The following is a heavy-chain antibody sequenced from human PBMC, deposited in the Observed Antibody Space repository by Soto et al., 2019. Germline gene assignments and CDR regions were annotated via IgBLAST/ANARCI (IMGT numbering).Heavy chain of an antibody. CDR3: AREASGWSVDY. Sequence: QVQLVQSGAEVKKPGASVKVSCKASGYTFTSFGFTWVRQAPGQGLEWMGWINAYNGNTNYAQKFPGRVTMTTDTSTSTAYMELRDLRSDDTAVYYCAREASGWSVDYWGQGTLVTV. D-gene: IGHD6-19*01. V-gene: IGHV1-18*04. CDR1: GYTFTSFG. CDR2: INAYNGNT. J-gene: IGHJ4*02.